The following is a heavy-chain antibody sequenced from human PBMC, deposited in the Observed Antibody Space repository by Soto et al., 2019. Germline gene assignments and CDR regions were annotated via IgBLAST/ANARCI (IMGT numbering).Heavy chain of an antibody. Sequence: LRLSCAASGFTFSSYSMNWVRQAQGKGLEWVSSISITTTYIYYAYSVKGRFTISRDNAKNTLYLQINSLRAEDTAVYYCARDALCSSTSCYIDYWGQGTLVTVSS. CDR3: ARDALCSSTSCYIDY. CDR1: GFTFSSYS. J-gene: IGHJ4*02. CDR2: ISITTTYI. D-gene: IGHD2-2*02. V-gene: IGHV3-21*01.